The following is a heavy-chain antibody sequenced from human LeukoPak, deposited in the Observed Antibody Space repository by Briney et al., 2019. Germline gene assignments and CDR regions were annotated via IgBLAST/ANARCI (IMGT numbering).Heavy chain of an antibody. J-gene: IGHJ5*02. Sequence: SETLFLTCTVSGDFITAYYWSWIRQPPGKGLEWIGYVYYSGSTEYNPSLRSRVTISLEMSKHQFSLKLSSVTAADTAVYYCARRGGANWFDPWGQGTLVTVSS. CDR1: GDFITAYY. CDR2: VYYSGST. D-gene: IGHD3-10*01. CDR3: ARRGGANWFDP. V-gene: IGHV4-59*08.